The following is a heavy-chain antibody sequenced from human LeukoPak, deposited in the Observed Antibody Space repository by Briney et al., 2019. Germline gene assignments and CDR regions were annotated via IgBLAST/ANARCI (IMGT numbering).Heavy chain of an antibody. CDR3: ARQGYSYGNFDY. CDR1: GGSISSYY. CDR2: IYYSGST. V-gene: IGHV4-59*08. J-gene: IGHJ4*02. Sequence: SETLSLTCTVSGGSISSYYWSWIRQPPGKGLEWIGYIYYSGSTNYNPSLKSRVTISVDTSKNQFSLKLSSVTAADTAVYYCARQGYSYGNFDYWGQGTLVTVSS. D-gene: IGHD5-18*01.